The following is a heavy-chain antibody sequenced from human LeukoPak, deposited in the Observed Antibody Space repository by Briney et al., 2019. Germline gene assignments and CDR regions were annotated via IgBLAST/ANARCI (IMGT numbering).Heavy chain of an antibody. CDR3: ASGPCSTSCHRSWYFDY. D-gene: IGHD2-2*01. CDR2: INHSGST. J-gene: IGHJ4*02. Sequence: PSETLSLTCAVYGGSFSGYYWTWIRQPPGKGLEWIGEINHSGSTTYKPSLKSRVTISVDTSKNHFSLRPTSVTAADTAVYYCASGPCSTSCHRSWYFDYWGQGTLVTVSS. CDR1: GGSFSGYY. V-gene: IGHV4-34*01.